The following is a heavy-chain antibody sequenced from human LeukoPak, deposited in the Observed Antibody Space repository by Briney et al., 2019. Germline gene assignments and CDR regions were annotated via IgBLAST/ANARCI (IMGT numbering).Heavy chain of an antibody. CDR3: TRLGGYYYYFDY. CDR1: GFTFGGYA. Sequence: PGGSLRLSCTASGFTFGGYAMSWVRQAPGKGLEWVGFIRSKAYGGTTEYAASVKGRFTISRDDSKSIAYLQMNSLKTEDTAVYYCTRLGGYYYYFDYWGEGTLVTVSS. CDR2: IRSKAYGGTT. V-gene: IGHV3-49*04. J-gene: IGHJ4*02. D-gene: IGHD3-22*01.